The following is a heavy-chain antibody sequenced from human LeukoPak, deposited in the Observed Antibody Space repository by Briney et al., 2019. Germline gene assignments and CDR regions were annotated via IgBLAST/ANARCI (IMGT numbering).Heavy chain of an antibody. V-gene: IGHV4-59*11. Sequence: SETLSLTCTVSGGSISSHYWSWIRHRPWTGLELIGFIYYSGSTNYNPSLKSRVTISVDTSKNQFSLKLSSVTAADTAVYYCASWYYDFWSGYLGAFDIWGQGTMVTVSS. D-gene: IGHD3-3*01. CDR1: GGSISSHY. CDR2: IYYSGST. J-gene: IGHJ3*02. CDR3: ASWYYDFWSGYLGAFDI.